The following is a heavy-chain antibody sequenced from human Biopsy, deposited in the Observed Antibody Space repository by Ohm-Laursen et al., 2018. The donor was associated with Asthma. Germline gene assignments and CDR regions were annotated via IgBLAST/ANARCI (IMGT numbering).Heavy chain of an antibody. J-gene: IGHJ6*02. D-gene: IGHD6-13*01. CDR2: GGSYYDGGLK. CDR3: ARVPVAAAGPYYYGMDV. CDR1: GFTFRSYA. V-gene: IGHV3-30-3*01. Sequence: SLRLSCAASGFTFRSYAMHWVRQAPGKGLEWVAVGGSYYDGGLKYYADSVNGRFTVSRDDSTNTLYLQMNSQRADDTAVYYCARVPVAAAGPYYYGMDVWGQGTTVTVSS.